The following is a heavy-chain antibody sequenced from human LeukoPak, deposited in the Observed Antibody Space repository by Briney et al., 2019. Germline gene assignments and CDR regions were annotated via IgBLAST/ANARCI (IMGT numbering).Heavy chain of an antibody. Sequence: GGSLRFSCAASGFTFSSYWMSWVRQAPGKGLEGVANIKQDGSEKYYVDSVTRRFTISRDNAKNSLYLQMNSLRAEDTAVYYCAREEGSGGYYHGMDVWGKGTTVTVSS. J-gene: IGHJ6*04. V-gene: IGHV3-7*03. CDR2: IKQDGSEK. CDR1: GFTFSSYW. CDR3: AREEGSGGYYHGMDV. D-gene: IGHD3-10*01.